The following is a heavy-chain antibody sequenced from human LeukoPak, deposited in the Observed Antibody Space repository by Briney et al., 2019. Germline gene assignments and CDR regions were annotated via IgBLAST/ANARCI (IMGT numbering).Heavy chain of an antibody. J-gene: IGHJ4*02. D-gene: IGHD4/OR15-4a*01. CDR1: GGSISRYY. CDR2: VYYSGST. V-gene: IGHV4-59*08. CDR3: ARRDATMVHFDY. Sequence: PSETLSLTCTVSGGSISRYYWSWIRQPPGKGLEWIGYVYYSGSTNYNPSLKSRVTVSLDTSKNQFSLKVSSVTAGDTAVYYCARRDATMVHFDYWGQGTLVTVSS.